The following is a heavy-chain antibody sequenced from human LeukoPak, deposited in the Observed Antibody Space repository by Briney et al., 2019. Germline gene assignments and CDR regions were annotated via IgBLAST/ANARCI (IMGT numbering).Heavy chain of an antibody. Sequence: SETLSLTCTVSGVSISSSSYYWGWIRQPPGKGLEWIGSIYYSGSTYYNPSLKSRVTISVDTSKNQFSLKLSSVTAADTAVYYCAREGSTVTTSDDYYFDYWGQGTLVTVSS. CDR2: IYYSGST. J-gene: IGHJ4*02. D-gene: IGHD4-17*01. V-gene: IGHV4-39*01. CDR1: GVSISSSSYY. CDR3: AREGSTVTTSDDYYFDY.